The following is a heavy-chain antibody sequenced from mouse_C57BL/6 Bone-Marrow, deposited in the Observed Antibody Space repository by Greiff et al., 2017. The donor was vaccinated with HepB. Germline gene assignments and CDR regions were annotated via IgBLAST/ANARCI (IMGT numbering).Heavy chain of an antibody. D-gene: IGHD1-1*01. CDR3: ARVYYGLFAY. J-gene: IGHJ3*01. CDR1: GYTFTSYW. CDR2: IDPSDSYT. Sequence: QVQLQQPGAELVKPGASVKLSCKASGYTFTSYWMQWVKQRPGQGLEWIGEIDPSDSYTNYNQKFKGKATLTVDTSSSTAYMQLSSLTSEDSAVYYCARVYYGLFAYWGQGTLVTVS. V-gene: IGHV1-50*01.